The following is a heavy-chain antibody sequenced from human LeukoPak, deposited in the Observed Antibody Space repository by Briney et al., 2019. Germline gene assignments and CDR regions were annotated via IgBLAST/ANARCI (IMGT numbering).Heavy chain of an antibody. Sequence: GGSLRLSCAASGFTFSSYAMHWVRQAPGKGLEWVSGISWNSGSIGYADSVKGRFTISRDNAKNSLYLQMNSLRAEDTALYYCAKDNFDYWGQGTLVTDSS. CDR3: AKDNFDY. CDR1: GFTFSSYA. J-gene: IGHJ4*02. V-gene: IGHV3-9*01. CDR2: ISWNSGSI.